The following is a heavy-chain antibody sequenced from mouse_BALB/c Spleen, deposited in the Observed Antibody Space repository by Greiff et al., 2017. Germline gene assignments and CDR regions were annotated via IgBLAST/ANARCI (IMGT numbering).Heavy chain of an antibody. CDR1: GFSFTGYY. J-gene: IGHJ4*01. CDR3: ARRASTYYAMDY. D-gene: IGHD5-1*01. Sequence: EVQLQQSGPELVKPGASVKISCTASGFSFTGYYMHWVKQSHVKSLEWIGRINPYNGATSYNQNFKDKASLTVDKSSSTAYMELHSLTSEDSAVYYCARRASTYYAMDYWGQGTSVTVSS. CDR2: INPYNGAT. V-gene: IGHV1-31*01.